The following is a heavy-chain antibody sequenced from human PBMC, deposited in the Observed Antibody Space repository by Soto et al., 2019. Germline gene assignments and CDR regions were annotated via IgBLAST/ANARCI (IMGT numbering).Heavy chain of an antibody. J-gene: IGHJ6*02. Sequence: ASVKVSCKVSGYTLTELSMHWVRQAPGKGLEWMGGFDPEDGETIYAQKLQGRATMTTDTSTSTAYMELRSLRSDDAAVYYCARHILTLYGMDVWGQGTTVTVSS. CDR1: GYTLTELS. D-gene: IGHD2-21*01. CDR3: ARHILTLYGMDV. CDR2: FDPEDGET. V-gene: IGHV1-24*01.